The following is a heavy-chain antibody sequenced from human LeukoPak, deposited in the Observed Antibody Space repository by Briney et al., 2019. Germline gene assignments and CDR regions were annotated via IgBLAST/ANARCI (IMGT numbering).Heavy chain of an antibody. CDR3: ARALYYYDSSGYPGY. V-gene: IGHV3-7*03. Sequence: GGSLRLPCAASGFTFSSYWMSWVRQAPGKGLEWVANIKQDGSEKYYVDSVKGRFTISRDNAKNSLYLQMNSLRAEDTAVYYCARALYYYDSSGYPGYWGQGTLVTVSS. D-gene: IGHD3-22*01. CDR1: GFTFSSYW. CDR2: IKQDGSEK. J-gene: IGHJ4*02.